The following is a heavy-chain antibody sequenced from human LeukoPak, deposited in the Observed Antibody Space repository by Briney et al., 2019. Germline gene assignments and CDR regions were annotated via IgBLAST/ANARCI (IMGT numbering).Heavy chain of an antibody. CDR1: GFTFSTYS. CDR3: AREEIMITFGGVMEPLFDY. J-gene: IGHJ4*02. CDR2: ISSSSSYI. D-gene: IGHD3-16*01. V-gene: IGHV3-21*01. Sequence: GGSLRLSCAASGFTFSTYSMNWVRQAPGKGLEWVSSISSSSSYIYYADSVKGRFTISRDNSKNTLYLQMNSLRAEDTAVYYCAREEIMITFGGVMEPLFDYWGQGTLVTVSS.